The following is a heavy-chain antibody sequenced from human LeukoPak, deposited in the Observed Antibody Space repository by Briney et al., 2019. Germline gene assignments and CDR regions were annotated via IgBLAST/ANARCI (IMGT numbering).Heavy chain of an antibody. Sequence: SSETLSLTCTVSGGSISSYYWSWIRQPPGKGLEWIGFIYYSGSTNYSPSLKSRVTISVDTSKNQFSLKLTSVTAADTAVYYCARHGNGAFDIWGQGTMVTVSS. J-gene: IGHJ3*02. CDR1: GGSISSYY. V-gene: IGHV4-59*08. D-gene: IGHD1-1*01. CDR3: ARHGNGAFDI. CDR2: IYYSGST.